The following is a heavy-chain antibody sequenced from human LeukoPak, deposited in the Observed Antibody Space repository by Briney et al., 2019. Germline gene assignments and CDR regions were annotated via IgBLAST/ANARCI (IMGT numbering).Heavy chain of an antibody. D-gene: IGHD4-17*01. CDR2: TSGSGGST. V-gene: IGHV3-23*01. J-gene: IGHJ4*02. CDR3: AKDRGIYYGDYYGY. CDR1: GSTFSSYA. Sequence: GGSLRLSCAASGSTFSSYAMSWVRPAPGKGLEWVSATSGSGGSTYYADSVKGRFTISRDNSKNTLYLQMNSLRAEDTAVYYCAKDRGIYYGDYYGYWGQGTLVTVSS.